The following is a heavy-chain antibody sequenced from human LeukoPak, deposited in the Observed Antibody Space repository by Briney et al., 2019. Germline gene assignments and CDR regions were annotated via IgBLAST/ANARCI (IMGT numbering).Heavy chain of an antibody. J-gene: IGHJ6*02. CDR3: ARDLHYYVAMDV. CDR2: ISSDGSKK. V-gene: IGHV3-30*04. CDR1: GFTFSYYA. Sequence: GGSLRLSCAASGFTFSYYAISWVRQAPGKGLEWVIVISSDGSKKYYADSVKGRFTISRDNSKNILFLHLNSLRAEDTALYYCARDLHYYVAMDVWGQGTTVTVSS. D-gene: IGHD3-10*02.